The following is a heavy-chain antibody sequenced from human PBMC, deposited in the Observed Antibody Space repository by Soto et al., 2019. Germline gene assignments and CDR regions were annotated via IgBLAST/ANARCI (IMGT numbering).Heavy chain of an antibody. CDR1: GFTFSNAW. CDR3: TTAAWFGELFDYYGMDV. CDR2: IKSKTDGGTT. D-gene: IGHD3-10*01. V-gene: IGHV3-15*01. J-gene: IGHJ6*02. Sequence: EVQLVESGGGLVKPGGSLRLSCAASGFTFSNAWMSWVRQAPGKGLEWVGRIKSKTDGGTTDYAAPVKGRFTISRDDSKNTLYLQMNSLKTEDTAVYYCTTAAWFGELFDYYGMDVWGQGITVTVSS.